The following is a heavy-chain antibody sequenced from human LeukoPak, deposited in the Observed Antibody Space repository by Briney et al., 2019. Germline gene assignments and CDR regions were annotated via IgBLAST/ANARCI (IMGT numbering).Heavy chain of an antibody. J-gene: IGHJ6*02. D-gene: IGHD3-10*01. CDR3: AKDFWEGRYGMDV. CDR2: INNSGSV. CDR1: GFTFDDYA. Sequence: GRSLRLPCAASGFTFDDYAMHWVRQAPGKGLEWVSGINNSGSVGYADFVKGRFTISRDKARNSLYLQMNSLRVEDTALYYCAKDFWEGRYGMDVWGQGTTVTVSS. V-gene: IGHV3-9*01.